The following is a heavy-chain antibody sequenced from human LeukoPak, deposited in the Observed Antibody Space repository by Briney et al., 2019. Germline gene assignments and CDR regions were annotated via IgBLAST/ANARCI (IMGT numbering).Heavy chain of an antibody. D-gene: IGHD4-11*01. Sequence: ASVKVSCKASGYTFTSYDINWVRQATGQGLEWMGWMNPNSGNTGYAQKFQGRVTMTRNTSISTAYMELSSLRSEDTAVHYCARGRLINYSNYGDYWGQGTLVTVSS. CDR2: MNPNSGNT. J-gene: IGHJ4*02. CDR3: ARGRLINYSNYGDY. V-gene: IGHV1-8*01. CDR1: GYTFTSYD.